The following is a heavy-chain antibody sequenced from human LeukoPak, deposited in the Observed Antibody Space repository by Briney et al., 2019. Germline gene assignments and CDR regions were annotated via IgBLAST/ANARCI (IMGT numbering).Heavy chain of an antibody. CDR2: IYYSGST. Sequence: KPSETLSLTCTLSGSSISSYYWSWIRQPPGKGLEWIGYIYYSGSTNYNPSLKSRVTISVDTSKNQFSLKLSSVTAADTAVYYCARRLARGGWFDPWGQGTLVTVSS. CDR1: GSSISSYY. J-gene: IGHJ5*02. V-gene: IGHV4-59*08. D-gene: IGHD2-21*01. CDR3: ARRLARGGWFDP.